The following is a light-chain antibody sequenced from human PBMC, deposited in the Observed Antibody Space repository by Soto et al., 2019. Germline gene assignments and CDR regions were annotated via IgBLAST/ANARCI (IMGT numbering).Light chain of an antibody. V-gene: IGKV3-20*01. CDR2: GAS. J-gene: IGKJ2*01. CDR1: QSVRYNY. CDR3: QQYGTSPPYT. Sequence: EIVLTQSPGTLSLSPGERATLSCRASQSVRYNYLVWYQQKPGQAPRLLIYGASSRATGIPDRFSGSGSGTDFTLTISRLEPEDFAVYYCQQYGTSPPYTFGQGTKLEIK.